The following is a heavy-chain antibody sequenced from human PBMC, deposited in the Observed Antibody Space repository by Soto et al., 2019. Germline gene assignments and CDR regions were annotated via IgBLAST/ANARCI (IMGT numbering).Heavy chain of an antibody. V-gene: IGHV4-39*01. CDR1: GGSISSSSYY. D-gene: IGHD2-21*01. CDR2: IYYSGST. Sequence: QLQLQESGPGLVKPSETLSLTCTVSGGSISSSSYYWGWIRQPPGKGVEWIGSIYYSGSTYYNPSLKSRVTTTVDTSKTQFPLKLSSVTAADTAVYYCARQGRELLWFDPWGQGTLVTVSS. J-gene: IGHJ5*02. CDR3: ARQGRELLWFDP.